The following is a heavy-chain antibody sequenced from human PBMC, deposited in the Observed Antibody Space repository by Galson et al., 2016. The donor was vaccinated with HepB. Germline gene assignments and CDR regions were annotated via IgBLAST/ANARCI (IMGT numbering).Heavy chain of an antibody. J-gene: IGHJ6*02. D-gene: IGHD1-14*01. CDR1: GGSIGRSY. CDR3: ARHLDPQSESYYYYYYGMDV. Sequence: SETLSLTCSVSGGSIGRSYWSWIRQPPGKGLEWIGYTSDSAGSDNNPSLKSRVTISVDTSKDQLSLTLNSLTAADTAVYYCARHLDPQSESYYYYYYGMDVWGQGTTVTVSS. CDR2: TSDSAGS. V-gene: IGHV4-59*08.